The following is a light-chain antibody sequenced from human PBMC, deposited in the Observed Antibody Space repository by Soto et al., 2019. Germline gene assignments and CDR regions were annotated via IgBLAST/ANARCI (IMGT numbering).Light chain of an antibody. V-gene: IGLV2-14*01. CDR1: SSDVGGYNY. CDR2: EVS. CDR3: SSYTSSSTLV. Sequence: QSVLTHPASVSGSPGQSITISCTGTSSDVGGYNYVSWYQQHPGKAPKLMIYEVSNRPSGVSNRFSGSKSGNTASLTISGLQAADEADYYCSSYTSSSTLVFGTGTKLTVL. J-gene: IGLJ1*01.